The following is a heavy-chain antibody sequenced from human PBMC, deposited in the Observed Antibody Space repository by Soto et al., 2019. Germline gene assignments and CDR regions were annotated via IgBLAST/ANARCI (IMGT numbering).Heavy chain of an antibody. D-gene: IGHD3-3*01. CDR3: TRDHERFLEWLSWFDP. Sequence: GGSLRLSCTASGFTFGDYAMSWFRQAPGKGLEWVGFIRSKAYGGTTEYAASVKGRFTISRDDSKSIAYLQMNSLKTEDTAVYYCTRDHERFLEWLSWFDPWGQGTLVTVSS. CDR2: IRSKAYGGTT. J-gene: IGHJ5*02. CDR1: GFTFGDYA. V-gene: IGHV3-49*03.